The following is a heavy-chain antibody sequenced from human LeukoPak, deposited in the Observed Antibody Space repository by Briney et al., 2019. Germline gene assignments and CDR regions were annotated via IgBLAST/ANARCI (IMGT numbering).Heavy chain of an antibody. D-gene: IGHD3-16*01. V-gene: IGHV3-30-3*01. Sequence: PGGSLRLSCAASGFTFSSYAMHWVRQAPGKGLEWVAVISYDGSNKYYADSVKGRFTISRDNSYNTVSLQMNSLRDEDTGVYYCAKGLRTGVGPYMGYHYYMDVWGKGATVTVFS. CDR3: AKGLRTGVGPYMGYHYYMDV. CDR2: ISYDGSNK. J-gene: IGHJ6*03. CDR1: GFTFSSYA.